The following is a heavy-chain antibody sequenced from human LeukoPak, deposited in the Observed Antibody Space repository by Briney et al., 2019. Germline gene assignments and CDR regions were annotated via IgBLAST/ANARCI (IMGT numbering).Heavy chain of an antibody. CDR3: ARAHSLTSSFDY. CDR2: IYYSGST. CDR1: GGSISSGGYY. Sequence: PSETLSLTCTVSGGSISSGGYYWSWIRQHPGKGLEWIGYIYYSGSTYYNPSLKSRVTISVDTSKNQFSLKLSSVTAADTAVYYCARAHSLTSSFDYWGQGTLVTVSS. V-gene: IGHV4-31*03. D-gene: IGHD2-2*01. J-gene: IGHJ4*02.